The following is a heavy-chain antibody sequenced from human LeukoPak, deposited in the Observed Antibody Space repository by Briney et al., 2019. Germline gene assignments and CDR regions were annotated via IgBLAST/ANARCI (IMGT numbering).Heavy chain of an antibody. J-gene: IGHJ6*02. Sequence: SQTLSLTCTVSGGSISSGGYYWSWIRQHPGKGLDWIGYIYYSGSTYYNPSLKSRVTISVDTSKNQFSLKLSSVTAADTAVYYCARGNSSSWYYYYYGMDVWGQGTTVTVSS. V-gene: IGHV4-31*03. CDR2: IYYSGST. CDR1: GGSISSGGYY. CDR3: ARGNSSSWYYYYYGMDV. D-gene: IGHD6-13*01.